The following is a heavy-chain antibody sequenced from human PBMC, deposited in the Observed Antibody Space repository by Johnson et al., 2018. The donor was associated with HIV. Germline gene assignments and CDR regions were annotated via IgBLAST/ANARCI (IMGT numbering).Heavy chain of an antibody. Sequence: QVQLVESGGGVVQPGGSLRLSCAASGFTFNNYDMHWVRQAPGKGLEWVAFIRYDGSYKYYADSGKVRFPISRDNSKKTLYLQMTNLRIEETAVYYCAKGEAQEGWIQLWSYAFDFWGRGTMVTVSS. CDR3: AKGEAQEGWIQLWSYAFDF. J-gene: IGHJ3*01. V-gene: IGHV3-30*02. CDR1: GFTFNNYD. D-gene: IGHD5-18*01. CDR2: IRYDGSYK.